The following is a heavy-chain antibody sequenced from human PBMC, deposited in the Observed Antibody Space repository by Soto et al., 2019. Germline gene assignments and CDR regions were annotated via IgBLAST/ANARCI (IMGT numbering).Heavy chain of an antibody. V-gene: IGHV4-39*01. Sequence: QLLESGPGLVKHSETLSLACTVSGGSISSCSYYWCWIRQPPGKGLEWIGRSYYSGSTYYNPSLKSRVTISVHTSKHQFSLELSSVHAADTAVYYCAGMVRGVIAGKWFDPWGQGTLVTVSS. CDR3: AGMVRGVIAGKWFDP. CDR1: GGSISSCSYY. D-gene: IGHD3-10*01. J-gene: IGHJ5*02. CDR2: SYYSGST.